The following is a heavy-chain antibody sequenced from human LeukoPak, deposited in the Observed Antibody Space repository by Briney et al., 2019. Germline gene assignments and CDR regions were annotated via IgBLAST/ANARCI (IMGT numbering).Heavy chain of an antibody. V-gene: IGHV1-69*04. J-gene: IGHJ3*02. D-gene: IGHD3-10*01. CDR1: GGTFSSYA. CDR3: AREGAMVRGALGAFDI. Sequence: ASVKVSCKASGGTFSSYAISWVRQAPRQGLAWMGRIIPILGIANYAQKFQGRVTITADKSTSTAYMELSSLRSEDTAVYYCAREGAMVRGALGAFDIWGQGTMVTVSS. CDR2: IIPILGIA.